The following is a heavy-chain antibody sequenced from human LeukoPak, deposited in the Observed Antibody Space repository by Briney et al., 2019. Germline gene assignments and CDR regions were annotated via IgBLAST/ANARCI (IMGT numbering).Heavy chain of an antibody. CDR3: ARERSGTFFA. Sequence: SETLSLTCAVSGGSISSTKTCGDWIRQPPGKGMKWIGTICYTGNTYYKPSLKSRVTISVDTSKNQFSLKLSSVTAADTAVYYCARERSGTFFAWGRGTLVTVSS. V-gene: IGHV4-39*07. J-gene: IGHJ4*02. D-gene: IGHD3-10*01. CDR2: ICYTGNT. CDR1: GGSISSTKTC.